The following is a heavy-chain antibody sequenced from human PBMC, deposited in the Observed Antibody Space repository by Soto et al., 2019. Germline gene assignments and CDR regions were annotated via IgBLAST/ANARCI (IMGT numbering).Heavy chain of an antibody. J-gene: IGHJ4*02. CDR2: ISGSGYST. CDR3: AKDRGHTSMVTSDY. D-gene: IGHD5-18*01. Sequence: GGSLRLSCAASGFTFSSYAMSWVRQAPGKGLEWVSTISGSGYSTYYADSVKGRFTISRDNSKNTLSLQMNSLRAEDTAVYYCAKDRGHTSMVTSDYWGQGTLVTVSS. CDR1: GFTFSSYA. V-gene: IGHV3-23*01.